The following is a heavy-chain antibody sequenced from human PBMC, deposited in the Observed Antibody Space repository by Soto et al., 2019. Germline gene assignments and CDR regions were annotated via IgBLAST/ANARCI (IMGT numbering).Heavy chain of an antibody. D-gene: IGHD3-3*01. CDR1: GFTFSSYG. J-gene: IGHJ6*02. V-gene: IGHV3-30*18. Sequence: GGSLRLSCAASGFTFSSYGMHWVRQAPGKGLEWVAVISYDGSNKYYADSVKGRFTISRDNSKNTLYLQMNSLRAEDTAVYYCAKCITIFGVVIGDLSYGMDVWGQGTTVTVSS. CDR3: AKCITIFGVVIGDLSYGMDV. CDR2: ISYDGSNK.